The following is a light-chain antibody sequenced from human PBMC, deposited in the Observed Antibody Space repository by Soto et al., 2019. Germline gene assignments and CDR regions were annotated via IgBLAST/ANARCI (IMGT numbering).Light chain of an antibody. J-gene: IGKJ5*01. CDR1: KSVSSSY. Sequence: ELVLTQSPGTLSLSPGERATLSCRASKSVSSSYLAWYQQKPGQAPRLLSYGASSRATGIPDRFSGSGSGTDFTLTISRLEPEDFAVYYCQQYGSSITFGQGTRLEI. CDR2: GAS. V-gene: IGKV3-20*01. CDR3: QQYGSSIT.